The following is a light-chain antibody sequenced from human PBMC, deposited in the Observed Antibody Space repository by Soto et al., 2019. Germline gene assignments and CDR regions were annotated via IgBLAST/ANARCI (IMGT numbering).Light chain of an antibody. CDR1: QSVSTN. CDR3: QQYNNWPPCT. J-gene: IGKJ1*01. Sequence: EIVMTQSPATLSVSPGERATLSCRASQSVSTNLAWYQQKPGQAPRLLIYGASTRATGIPARFSGRRSGTEFTLTISSLQSEDLAVYYCQQYNNWPPCTCGQGTKVEIK. CDR2: GAS. V-gene: IGKV3-15*01.